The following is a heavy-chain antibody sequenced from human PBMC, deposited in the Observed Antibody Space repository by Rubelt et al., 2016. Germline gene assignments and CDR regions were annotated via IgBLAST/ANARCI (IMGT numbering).Heavy chain of an antibody. D-gene: IGHD3-10*01. V-gene: IGHV4-34*01. Sequence: QVQLQQWGAGLLKPSETLSLTCAVYGGSFSGYYWSWIRQPPGKGLEWIGEINHSGSTNYNPSLKSRVTISVDTSKNQFSLKLSSVTAADTAVYYGAGDLDYYGSGSYGAGDNWFDPWGQGTLVTVSS. CDR3: AGDLDYYGSGSYGAGDNWFDP. J-gene: IGHJ5*02. CDR2: INHSGST. CDR1: GGSFSGYY.